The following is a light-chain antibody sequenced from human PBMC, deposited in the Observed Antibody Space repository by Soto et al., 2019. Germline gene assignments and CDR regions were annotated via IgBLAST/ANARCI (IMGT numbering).Light chain of an antibody. V-gene: IGLV2-14*01. CDR3: SSYTRSSTYA. CDR2: DVS. CDR1: SSDVGGYNY. Sequence: QSARTQPASVSGSPGQSITISCTGTSSDVGGYNYVSWYQRHPGKAPKLMIYDVSNRPSGVSNRFSGSKSGNTASLTISGLQAVDEADYHCSSYTRSSTYAFVTGRKVTIL. J-gene: IGLJ1*01.